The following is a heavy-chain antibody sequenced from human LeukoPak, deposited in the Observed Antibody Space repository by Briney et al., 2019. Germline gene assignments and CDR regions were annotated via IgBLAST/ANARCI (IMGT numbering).Heavy chain of an antibody. J-gene: IGHJ6*03. V-gene: IGHV1-2*02. D-gene: IGHD6-13*01. CDR1: GYTFTGYY. CDR3: VRGSGRIAAAGTVTYYYYMDV. Sequence: ASVKVSCKASGYTFTGYYMHWVRQAPGQGLEWMGWINPNSGGTNYAQKFQGRVTITRNTSISTAYMELSSLRSEDTAVYYCVRGSGRIAAAGTVTYYYYMDVWGKGTTVTVSS. CDR2: INPNSGGT.